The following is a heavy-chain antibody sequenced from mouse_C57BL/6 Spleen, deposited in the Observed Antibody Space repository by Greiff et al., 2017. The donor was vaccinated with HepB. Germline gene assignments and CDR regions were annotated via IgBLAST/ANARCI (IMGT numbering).Heavy chain of an antibody. J-gene: IGHJ3*01. CDR3: TRDRGTMVTTGFAY. Sequence: EVRLVESGEGLVKPGGSLKLSCAASGFTFSSYAMSWVRQTPEKRLEWVAYISSGGDYIYYADTVKGRFTISRDNARNTLYLQMSSLKSEDTAMYYCTRDRGTMVTTGFAYWGQGTLVTVSA. D-gene: IGHD2-2*01. V-gene: IGHV5-9-1*02. CDR2: ISSGGDYI. CDR1: GFTFSSYA.